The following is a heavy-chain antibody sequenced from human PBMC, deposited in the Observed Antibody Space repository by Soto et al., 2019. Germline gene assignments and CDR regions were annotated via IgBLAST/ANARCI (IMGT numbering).Heavy chain of an antibody. D-gene: IGHD2-15*01. J-gene: IGHJ6*02. CDR3: AREVVAARGYYYGMDV. CDR2: INPNSGGT. CDR1: GYTFTGYY. Sequence: GASVKVSFKASGYTFTGYYMHWLRQAPGQGLEWMGWINPNSGGTNYAQKFQGWVTMTRDTSISTAYMELSRLRSDDTAVYYCAREVVAARGYYYGMDVWGQGTTVTVSS. V-gene: IGHV1-2*04.